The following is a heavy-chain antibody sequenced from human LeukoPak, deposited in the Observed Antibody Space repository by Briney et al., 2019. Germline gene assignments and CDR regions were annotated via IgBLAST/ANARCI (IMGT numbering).Heavy chain of an antibody. V-gene: IGHV3-30*14. CDR2: ISHDGTTT. CDR3: ARDYQTGFETTEFDS. J-gene: IGHJ4*02. Sequence: PGGSLRLSCAASGFTLNGWAMHWVRQPPGKGLEWVAHISHDGTTTYYADSVKGRLTISRDTSKNTLYLQVNGLRTEDTAVYYCARDYQTGFETTEFDSWGQGTLVIVSS. CDR1: GFTLNGWA. D-gene: IGHD2-2*01.